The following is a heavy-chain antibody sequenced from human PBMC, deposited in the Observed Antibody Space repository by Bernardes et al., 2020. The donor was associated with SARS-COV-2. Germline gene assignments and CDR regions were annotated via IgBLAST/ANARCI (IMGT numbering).Heavy chain of an antibody. CDR3: ARGPMIAVAGTQSYYYYGMDV. D-gene: IGHD6-19*01. CDR1: GYTFTSYA. J-gene: IGHJ6*02. Sequence: ASVKVSCKASGYTFTSYAMHWVRQAPGQRLDWMGWINAGNGNTKYSQKFQGRVTITRDTSASTAYMELSSLRSEDTAVYYCARGPMIAVAGTQSYYYYGMDVWGQGTTVTVSS. V-gene: IGHV1-3*01. CDR2: INAGNGNT.